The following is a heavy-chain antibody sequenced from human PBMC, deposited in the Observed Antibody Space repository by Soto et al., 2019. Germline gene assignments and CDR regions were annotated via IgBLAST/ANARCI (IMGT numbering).Heavy chain of an antibody. CDR3: AKDRMPIWVSYFDY. Sequence: EVQLLESGGGLVQPGGSLRLSCAASGFTFSSYAMSWVRQAPGKGLEWVSAISGSGGSTYYADSVKGRFIISRDNSKNTLYLQMNTLRAEDTAVYYCAKDRMPIWVSYFDYWGQGTLVTVSS. CDR2: ISGSGGST. J-gene: IGHJ4*02. D-gene: IGHD2-2*01. V-gene: IGHV3-23*01. CDR1: GFTFSSYA.